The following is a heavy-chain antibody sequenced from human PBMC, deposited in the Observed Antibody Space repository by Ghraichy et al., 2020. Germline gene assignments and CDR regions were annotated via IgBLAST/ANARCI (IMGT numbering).Heavy chain of an antibody. V-gene: IGHV1-69*04. Sequence: SVKVSYKASGGTFSSYAISWVRQAPGQGLEWMGRIIPILGIANYAQKFQGRVTITADKSTSTAYMELSSLRSEDTAVYYCVADFIGRAGLRYYYYGMDVWGQGTTVTVSS. D-gene: IGHD3-16*02. CDR1: GGTFSSYA. J-gene: IGHJ6*02. CDR2: IIPILGIA. CDR3: VADFIGRAGLRYYYYGMDV.